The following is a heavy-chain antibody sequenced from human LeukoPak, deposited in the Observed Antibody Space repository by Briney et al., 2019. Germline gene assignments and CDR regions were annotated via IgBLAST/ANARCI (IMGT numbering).Heavy chain of an antibody. CDR3: ARLDYYDSSGYYSHVQLDY. Sequence: GGSLRLSCAASGFTFSSYSMNWVRQAPGKRLECVSYISSSSSTIYYADSVKGRFTISRDNAKNSLYLQMNSLRAEATAVYYCARLDYYDSSGYYSHVQLDYWGQGTLVTVSS. J-gene: IGHJ4*02. V-gene: IGHV3-48*01. CDR1: GFTFSSYS. D-gene: IGHD3-22*01. CDR2: ISSSSSTI.